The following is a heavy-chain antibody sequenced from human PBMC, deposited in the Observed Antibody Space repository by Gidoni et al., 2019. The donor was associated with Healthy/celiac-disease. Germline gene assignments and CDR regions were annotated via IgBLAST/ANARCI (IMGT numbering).Heavy chain of an antibody. Sequence: QVTLKESGPVLVKPTETLTLTCTVSGFSLSNARMGVSWILQPPGKALEWLAHIFSNDEKSSSTSLKSRLTISKDTSKSQVVLTMTNMDPVDTATYYCARIIREVTPVFDYYGMDVWGQGTTVTVSS. J-gene: IGHJ6*02. D-gene: IGHD4-4*01. CDR3: ARIIREVTPVFDYYGMDV. CDR2: IFSNDEK. V-gene: IGHV2-26*01. CDR1: GFSLSNARMG.